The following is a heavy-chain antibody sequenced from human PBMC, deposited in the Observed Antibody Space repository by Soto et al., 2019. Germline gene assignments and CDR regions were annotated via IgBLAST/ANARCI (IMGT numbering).Heavy chain of an antibody. CDR1: GFTFSNYA. CDR2: ISDDGSNK. J-gene: IGHJ4*02. CDR3: ARDRFASSWSYFDS. D-gene: IGHD6-13*01. Sequence: QVQLVESGGGVVQPGRSLRLSCAASGFTFSNYALHWVRQAPGKGLEWVAVISDDGSNKYYADSVKGRFTISRDNSKNTLYLQMNSLRAEDTAMYYCARDRFASSWSYFDSWGQGTPVTFSS. V-gene: IGHV3-30-3*01.